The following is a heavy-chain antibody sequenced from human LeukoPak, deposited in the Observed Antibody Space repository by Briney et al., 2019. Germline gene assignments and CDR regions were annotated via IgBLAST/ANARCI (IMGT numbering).Heavy chain of an antibody. CDR2: ISHSGSS. D-gene: IGHD4-11*01. V-gene: IGHV4-34*10. CDR1: GGPFRGFF. CDR3: ARAPTVTKNWFDP. J-gene: IGHJ5*02. Sequence: SETLSLTCAVYGGPFRGFFWSWIRQAPGKGLEWIGEISHSGSSNYNPSLKSRITISVDTSKSQFSLKLSSVTAADTAVYYCARAPTVTKNWFDPWGQGTLVTVSS.